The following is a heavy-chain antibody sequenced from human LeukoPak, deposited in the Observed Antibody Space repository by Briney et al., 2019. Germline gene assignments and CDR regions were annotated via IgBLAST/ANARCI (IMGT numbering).Heavy chain of an antibody. J-gene: IGHJ5*02. D-gene: IGHD4-17*01. Sequence: ASVKVSCKASGYTFTSYAMHRVRQAPGQRLEWMGWINAGNGNTKYSQKFQGRVTITRDTSASTAYMELSSLRSEDTAVYYCARGPVTKYNWFDPWGQGTLVTVSS. CDR2: INAGNGNT. CDR3: ARGPVTKYNWFDP. CDR1: GYTFTSYA. V-gene: IGHV1-3*01.